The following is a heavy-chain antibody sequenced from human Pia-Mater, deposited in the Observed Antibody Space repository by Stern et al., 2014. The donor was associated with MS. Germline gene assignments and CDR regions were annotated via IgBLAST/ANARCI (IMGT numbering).Heavy chain of an antibody. CDR1: GITFSHSA. D-gene: IGHD5-18*01. Sequence: QLVQSGPEVKKPGTSVKVSCKASGITFSHSAIQWLRQARGQRPEWTWWGGVFNGDVNYAPRFQERVTITRDMSTSTVYMELRILKSEDTAIYYCASERYTYYDDQRPPGGFDPWGQGTLVTVSS. CDR2: GGVFNGDV. J-gene: IGHJ5*02. CDR3: ASERYTYYDDQRPPGGFDP. V-gene: IGHV1-58*02.